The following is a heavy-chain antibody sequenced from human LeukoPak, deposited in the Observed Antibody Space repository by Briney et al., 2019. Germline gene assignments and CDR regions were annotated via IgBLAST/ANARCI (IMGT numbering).Heavy chain of an antibody. D-gene: IGHD4-23*01. CDR1: GFTFDDHG. V-gene: IGHV3-20*04. Sequence: GGSLRLSCAASGFTFDDHGMSWVRQAPGKGLEWVSGINWNGGSTGYADSVKGRFTISRDNAKNSLYLQMNSLRAEDTALYYCARDSDYGGNSLPLDYWGQGTLVTVSS. J-gene: IGHJ4*02. CDR2: INWNGGST. CDR3: ARDSDYGGNSLPLDY.